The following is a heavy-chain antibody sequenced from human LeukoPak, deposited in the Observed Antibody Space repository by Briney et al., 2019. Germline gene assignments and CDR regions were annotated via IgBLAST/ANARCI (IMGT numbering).Heavy chain of an antibody. CDR3: AREYYLATLDY. CDR2: IYYSGST. CDR1: GGSIFNYY. V-gene: IGHV4-59*01. D-gene: IGHD3-10*01. Sequence: SETLSLTCTVSGGSIFNYYWSWIRQPPVKGLEWIGYIYYSGSTNYNPSLKSRVTISVDTSKNQFSLKLSSVTAADTAVYYCAREYYLATLDYWGQGTLVTVSS. J-gene: IGHJ4*02.